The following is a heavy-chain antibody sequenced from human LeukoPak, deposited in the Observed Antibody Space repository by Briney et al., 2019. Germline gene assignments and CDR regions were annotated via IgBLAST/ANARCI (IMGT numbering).Heavy chain of an antibody. CDR1: GFTFSGSA. D-gene: IGHD4-17*01. CDR3: TRLDEGTTIRKLFDY. Sequence: GGSLRLSCAASGFTFSGSAIHWVRXASGKXXXXIGXIRTKANNYATVYAEXVKGRFTISRDDSKNTAYLQMNSLETEDTAVYYCTRLDEGTTIRKLFDYWGQGTLVTVSS. J-gene: IGHJ4*02. CDR2: IRTKANNYAT. V-gene: IGHV3-73*01.